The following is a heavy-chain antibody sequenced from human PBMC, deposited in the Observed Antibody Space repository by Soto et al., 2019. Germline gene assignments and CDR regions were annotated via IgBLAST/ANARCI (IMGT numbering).Heavy chain of an antibody. Sequence: SETLSLTCTVSGGSSISYYWSLILQPTGKGLEWIGYIYYSGSTNYSPSLKSRVTISVDTSKNQFSLKLSSVTAADTAVYYCARQLCGGSCYSKNNWFDPWGQGTLVTVSS. V-gene: IGHV4-59*08. J-gene: IGHJ5*02. CDR1: GGSSISYY. CDR3: ARQLCGGSCYSKNNWFDP. D-gene: IGHD2-15*01. CDR2: IYYSGST.